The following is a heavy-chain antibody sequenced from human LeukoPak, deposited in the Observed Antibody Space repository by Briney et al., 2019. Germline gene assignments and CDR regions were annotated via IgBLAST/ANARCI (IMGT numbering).Heavy chain of an antibody. J-gene: IGHJ4*02. V-gene: IGHV1-2*04. Sequence: ASVKVSCKASGYTFTGYYMHWVRQAPGQGLEWMGWINPNSGGTNYAQKFQGWVTMTRDTSISTAYMELSRLRSEDTAVYYCARGLRRKTGDYFDYWGQGTLVTVSS. CDR1: GYTFTGYY. CDR3: ARGLRRKTGDYFDY. CDR2: INPNSGGT.